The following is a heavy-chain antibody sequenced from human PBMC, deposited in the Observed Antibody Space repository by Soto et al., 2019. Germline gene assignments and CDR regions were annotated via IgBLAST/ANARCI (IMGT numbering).Heavy chain of an antibody. J-gene: IGHJ4*02. CDR1: GFTFSSYG. V-gene: IGHV3-30*13. CDR2: ISYDGGLQ. CDR3: VSDRGYGHASVPYS. D-gene: IGHD5-18*01. Sequence: QAQLVESGGGVVQPGRSLRLSCAASGFTFSSYGMHWVRQAPGTGLGGVAVISYDGGLQHYADSVKGRFTISRDNSKNSVLLQMNSLRAEDTAVYYCVSDRGYGHASVPYSWGQGTLVSVSS.